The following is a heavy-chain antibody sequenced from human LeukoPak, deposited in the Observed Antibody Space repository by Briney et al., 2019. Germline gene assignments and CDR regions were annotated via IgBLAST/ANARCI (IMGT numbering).Heavy chain of an antibody. D-gene: IGHD1-26*01. CDR3: AKDLKWELRAREWYFDL. CDR1: GFTFSSYG. V-gene: IGHV3-30*02. CDR2: IRYDGSNK. Sequence: PGGSLRLSCAASGFTFSSYGMHWVRQAPGKGLEWVAFIRYDGSNKYYADSVKGRFTISRDNSKNTLYLQMNSLRAEDTAVYYCAKDLKWELRAREWYFDLWGRGTLVTVSS. J-gene: IGHJ2*01.